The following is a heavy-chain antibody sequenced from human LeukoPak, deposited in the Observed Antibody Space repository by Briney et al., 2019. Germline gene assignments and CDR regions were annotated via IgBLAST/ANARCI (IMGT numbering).Heavy chain of an antibody. J-gene: IGHJ4*02. V-gene: IGHV1-2*02. Sequence: ASVKVSCKASGYTFTGYYMHWVRQAPGQGLEWMGWINPNSGGTNYAQKFQGRATMTRDTSICTAYMELSRPRSDDAAVSFCARDSVSLRDWWGQRTLVT. CDR2: INPNSGGT. CDR1: GYTFTGYY. D-gene: IGHD3-9*01. CDR3: ARDSVSLRDW.